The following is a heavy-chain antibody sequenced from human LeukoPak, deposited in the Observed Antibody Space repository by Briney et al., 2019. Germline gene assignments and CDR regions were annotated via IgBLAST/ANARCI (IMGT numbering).Heavy chain of an antibody. CDR3: ASLGSMITFGGVITLLDY. Sequence: ASVKVSCKASGYTFTGYYMHWVRQAPGQGLEWVGWINPNSGGTNYAQKFQGRVTMTRDTSISTAYMELSRLRSDDTAVYYCASLGSMITFGGVITLLDYWGQGTLVTVSS. D-gene: IGHD3-16*01. V-gene: IGHV1-2*02. J-gene: IGHJ4*02. CDR1: GYTFTGYY. CDR2: INPNSGGT.